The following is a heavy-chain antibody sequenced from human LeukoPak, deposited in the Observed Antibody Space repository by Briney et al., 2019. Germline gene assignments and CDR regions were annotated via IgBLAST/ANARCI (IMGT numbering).Heavy chain of an antibody. CDR3: ARGVAAAGLPYYYYYMDV. J-gene: IGHJ6*03. D-gene: IGHD6-13*01. CDR2: INHSGST. Sequence: SETLSLTCAVYGGSFSGYYCSWIRQPPGKGLEWIGEINHSGSTNYNPSLKSRVTISVDTSKNQFSLKLSSVTAADTAVYYCARGVAAAGLPYYYYYMDVWGKGTTVTVSS. CDR1: GGSFSGYY. V-gene: IGHV4-34*01.